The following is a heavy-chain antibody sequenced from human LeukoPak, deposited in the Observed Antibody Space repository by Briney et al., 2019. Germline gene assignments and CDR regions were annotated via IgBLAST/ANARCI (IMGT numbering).Heavy chain of an antibody. CDR3: ARRHYYDSRGRFDP. CDR1: GGSISSYY. V-gene: IGHV4-59*08. J-gene: IGHJ5*02. Sequence: SETLSLTCTVSGGSISSYYWSWIRQPPGKGLEWIGYIYYSGSTNYNPSLKSRVTISLDTSKNQFSLKLSSVTAADTAVYYCARRHYYDSRGRFDPWGQGTLVTVSS. CDR2: IYYSGST. D-gene: IGHD3-22*01.